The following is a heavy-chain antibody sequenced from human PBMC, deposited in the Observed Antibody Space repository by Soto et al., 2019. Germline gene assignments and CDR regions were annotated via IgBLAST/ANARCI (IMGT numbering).Heavy chain of an antibody. V-gene: IGHV3-33*01. J-gene: IGHJ4*02. D-gene: IGHD4-17*01. CDR3: ASTVGPFDY. Sequence: QVQLVESGGGVVQPGRSLRLSCAASGFTFSTYGMHWVRQAPGMGLEWVAVIWYDGSHKDYLDSVKGRFTISRDNSKTMLYLQMHSLRVEDTAVYYCASTVGPFDYWGQGTLVTVSS. CDR1: GFTFSTYG. CDR2: IWYDGSHK.